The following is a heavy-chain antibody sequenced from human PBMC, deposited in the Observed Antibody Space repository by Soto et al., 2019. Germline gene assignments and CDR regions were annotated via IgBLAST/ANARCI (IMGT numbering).Heavy chain of an antibody. D-gene: IGHD2-2*01. CDR2: ISGGGGRT. J-gene: IGHJ4*02. CDR1: GFTFSSYA. V-gene: IGHV3-23*01. Sequence: EVQLLESGGGFVPPGGSLRLSCAVSGFTFSSYAMSWVRQAPGKGLEWISYISGGGGRTYYADSVKGRFTISRDNSKKTVYLQMNSLRVEDTAVYYCAKANSFSCSGTTCYAFYFDYWGQGTLVTVSS. CDR3: AKANSFSCSGTTCYAFYFDY.